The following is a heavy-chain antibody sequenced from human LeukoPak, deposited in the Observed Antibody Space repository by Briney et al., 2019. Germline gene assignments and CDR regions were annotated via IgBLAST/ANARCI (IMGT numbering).Heavy chain of an antibody. D-gene: IGHD6-13*01. CDR3: ARDEPGYSMNVDP. Sequence: ASVKVSCKASGYTFTSYGMSWVRQARGQGLEWMGWKSAYNGNTNYAQKLQGRATMTTNTSTSTHYMELRSLRSDDKAVYYCARDEPGYSMNVDPRGQGTLVTVSS. CDR2: KSAYNGNT. CDR1: GYTFTSYG. J-gene: IGHJ5*02. V-gene: IGHV1-18*01.